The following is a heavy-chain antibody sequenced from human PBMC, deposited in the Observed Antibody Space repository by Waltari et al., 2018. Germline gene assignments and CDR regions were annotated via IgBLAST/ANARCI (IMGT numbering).Heavy chain of an antibody. CDR3: ATGDSTTGGAFDI. Sequence: EVQLVESGGGLIQPGGSLRLSCAASGFTVSSNYMSWVRQAPGKGLEWVSVIYSGGSTYYADSVKGRFTISRDNSKNTLYLQMNSLRAEDTAVYYCATGDSTTGGAFDIWGQGTMVTVSS. J-gene: IGHJ3*02. V-gene: IGHV3-53*01. D-gene: IGHD2-21*01. CDR2: IYSGGST. CDR1: GFTVSSNY.